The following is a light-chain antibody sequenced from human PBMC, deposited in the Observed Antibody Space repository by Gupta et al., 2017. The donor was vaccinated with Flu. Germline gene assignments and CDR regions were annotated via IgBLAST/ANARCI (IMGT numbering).Light chain of an antibody. CDR1: QSVSSSY. CDR3: QQYGSSLWT. J-gene: IGKJ2*02. CDR2: GAS. Sequence: ELVLTQSPGTLSLSPGERATLSCRASQSVSSSYLAWYQQKPGQAPRLLIYGASSRATGIPDRFSGSGSGTDFTLTISRLEPEDFAVYYCQQYGSSLWTFGQGTKLEIK. V-gene: IGKV3-20*01.